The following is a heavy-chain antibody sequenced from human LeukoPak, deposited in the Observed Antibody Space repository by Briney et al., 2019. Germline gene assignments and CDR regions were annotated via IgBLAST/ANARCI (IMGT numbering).Heavy chain of an antibody. V-gene: IGHV3-23*01. CDR2: ISGSGGTT. CDR1: GFTFSSYA. Sequence: GGSLRLSCAASGFTFSSYAMSWVRQAPGKGLEWVSTISGSGGTTYYADSIKGRFTVSRDTSKNTIYLQMNSLRAEDTAVYYCAKEGGITIFGVLTDAFDIWGQGTMVTVSS. J-gene: IGHJ3*02. D-gene: IGHD3-3*01. CDR3: AKEGGITIFGVLTDAFDI.